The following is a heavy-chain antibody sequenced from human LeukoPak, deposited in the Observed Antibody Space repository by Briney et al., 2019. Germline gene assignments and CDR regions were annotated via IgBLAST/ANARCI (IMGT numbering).Heavy chain of an antibody. D-gene: IGHD2-2*01. CDR2: ISYRGST. CDR1: GDSINRHY. V-gene: IGHV4-59*08. CDR3: ATNAGPAALDAIDI. Sequence: PSETLSLTCTVSGDSINRHYWSWIRQTPRTGLEWIGYISYRGSTNYNPSLKSRVTMSVDTSNNQFSLRLSSVTAADTAVYYCATNAGPAALDAIDIWGQGTIVIVSS. J-gene: IGHJ3*02.